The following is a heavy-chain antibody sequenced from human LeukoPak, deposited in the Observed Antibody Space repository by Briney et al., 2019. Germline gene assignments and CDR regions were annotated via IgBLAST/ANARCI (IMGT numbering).Heavy chain of an antibody. J-gene: IGHJ6*03. V-gene: IGHV3-64*01. CDR1: GFTFSSYA. CDR3: AKGSKAVLFTRDRYMDV. D-gene: IGHD6-19*01. CDR2: ISSNGGST. Sequence: GGSLRLSCAASGFTFSSYAMHWVRQAPGKGLEYVSAISSNGGSTYYANSVKGRFTISRDNSKNTLYLQMGSLRAEDMAVYFCAKGSKAVLFTRDRYMDVWGKGTTVTISS.